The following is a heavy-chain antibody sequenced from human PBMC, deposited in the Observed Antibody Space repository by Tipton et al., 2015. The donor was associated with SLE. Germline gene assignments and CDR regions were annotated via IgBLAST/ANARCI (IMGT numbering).Heavy chain of an antibody. CDR2: ISSSSSYT. Sequence: SLRLSCAASGFTFSDYYMSWIRQAPGKGLEWVSYISSSSSYTNYADSVKGRFTISRDNAKNSLYLQMNSLRAEDTAVYYCARPLTGGIDYWGQGTLVTVSS. CDR1: GFTFSDYY. CDR3: ARPLTGGIDY. D-gene: IGHD3-9*01. J-gene: IGHJ4*02. V-gene: IGHV3-11*03.